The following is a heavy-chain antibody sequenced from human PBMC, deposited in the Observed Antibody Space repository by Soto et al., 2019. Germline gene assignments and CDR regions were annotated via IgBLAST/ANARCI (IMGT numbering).Heavy chain of an antibody. CDR3: ANVMILRFTEWSTLAAP. V-gene: IGHV3-23*01. CDR2: IDVSGQTT. CDR1: GFTFSSCA. Sequence: GGSLRLSCAASGFTFSSCALTWVRQAPGKGLEWVSAIDVSGQTTYCADSVRGRFTISRDNSKNTVYLQMNSLTAEDTAVYYSANVMILRFTEWSTLAAPWGQGTLVTVSS. J-gene: IGHJ5*02. D-gene: IGHD3-3*01.